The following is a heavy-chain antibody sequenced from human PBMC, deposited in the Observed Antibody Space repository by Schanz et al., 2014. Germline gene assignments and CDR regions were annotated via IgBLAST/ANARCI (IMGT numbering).Heavy chain of an antibody. J-gene: IGHJ5*01. CDR1: GFTFFGSFA. V-gene: IGHV3-23*01. Sequence: EVQLLESGVGLVQPGGSLRLSCVASGFTFFGSFAMSWVRQAPGKGLEWVSGMSGSGSTADYADSVKGRFTISRDNSRKTLYLQMNSLRADDTAVYYCAKDLYNYGIFDSWGQGTLVTVSS. D-gene: IGHD3-16*01. CDR2: MSGSGSTA. CDR3: AKDLYNYGIFDS.